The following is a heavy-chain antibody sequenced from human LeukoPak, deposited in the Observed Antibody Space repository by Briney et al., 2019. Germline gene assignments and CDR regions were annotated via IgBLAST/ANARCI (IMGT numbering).Heavy chain of an antibody. V-gene: IGHV3-66*01. J-gene: IGHJ3*02. Sequence: GGSLRLSCAASEFSVGSNYMTWVRQAPGKGLEWVSLIYSGGSTYYADSVKGRFTISRDNSKNTLYLQMNSLRAEDTAVYYCAKGISTMIVVVTVEGAFDIWGQGTMVTVSS. D-gene: IGHD3-22*01. CDR3: AKGISTMIVVVTVEGAFDI. CDR2: IYSGGST. CDR1: EFSVGSNY.